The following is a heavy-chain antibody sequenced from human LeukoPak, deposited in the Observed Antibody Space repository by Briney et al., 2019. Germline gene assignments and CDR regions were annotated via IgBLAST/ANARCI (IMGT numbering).Heavy chain of an antibody. V-gene: IGHV3-23*01. J-gene: IGHJ4*02. CDR3: AKDRPNFYETSGSYYKVKGDF. CDR2: ITSSGRTP. D-gene: IGHD3-10*01. CDR1: GFTFNTHA. Sequence: PGESLRLSCEASGFTFNTHAMSWVRQAPGKGLEWVASITSSGRTPFYTDSVRGRFIISRDNSKNTLYLQMNSLRGDDSAVYYCAKDRPNFYETSGSYYKVKGDFWGQGSLVTVSS.